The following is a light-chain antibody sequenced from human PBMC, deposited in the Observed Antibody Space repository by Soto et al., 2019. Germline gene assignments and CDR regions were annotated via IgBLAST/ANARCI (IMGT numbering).Light chain of an antibody. Sequence: DIQMTQSPSSLSAAVGARVTITCRASETISTYLNWYQQKPGTAPKLLIYAASSFQSGVPSRFTGSGSGTEFTLTISSLQPEDFATYYCQQSFLTPYTFGQGTQLEIK. V-gene: IGKV1-39*01. CDR2: AAS. CDR1: ETISTY. CDR3: QQSFLTPYT. J-gene: IGKJ2*01.